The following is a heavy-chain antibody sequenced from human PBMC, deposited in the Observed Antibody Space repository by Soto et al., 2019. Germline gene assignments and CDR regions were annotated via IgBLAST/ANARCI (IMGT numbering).Heavy chain of an antibody. D-gene: IGHD1-26*01. CDR1: GGSFSGYY. V-gene: IGHV4-34*01. CDR2: INHSGST. J-gene: IGHJ4*02. CDR3: ARGRGGSYNSGDY. Sequence: QVQLQQRGAGLLKPSETPSLTCAVYGGSFSGYYWSWIRQPPGKGLEWIGEINHSGSTNYNPSLKSRVTISVDTSKNQFSLKLSSVTAADTAVYYCARGRGGSYNSGDYWGQGTLVTVSS.